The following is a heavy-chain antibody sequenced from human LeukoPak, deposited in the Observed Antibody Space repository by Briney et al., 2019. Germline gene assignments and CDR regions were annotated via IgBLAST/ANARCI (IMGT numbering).Heavy chain of an antibody. CDR2: ISGSGGST. J-gene: IGHJ3*02. CDR1: GFTFSSYA. D-gene: IGHD3-10*01. Sequence: QPGGSLRLSCAASGFTFSSYAMSWVRQAPGKGLEWVSAISGSGGSTYYADSVKGRFTISRDNSKNTLYLQMNSLRAEDTAVYYCAKDPTYYYGSGSYGDAFDIWGQGTMVTVSS. CDR3: AKDPTYYYGSGSYGDAFDI. V-gene: IGHV3-23*01.